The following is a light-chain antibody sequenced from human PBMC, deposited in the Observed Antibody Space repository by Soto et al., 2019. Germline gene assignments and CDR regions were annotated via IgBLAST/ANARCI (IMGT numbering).Light chain of an antibody. CDR2: DAS. CDR1: QGISNY. J-gene: IGKJ1*01. Sequence: DIQMTQSPSSLSASVGDRVTITCRASQGISNYLAWYQQKPGKDPKLLIYDASSLESGVPSRFSGSGSGTEFTLTISSLKPDDFATYYCQEYQSYSRRFGQGTKVDIK. V-gene: IGKV1-5*01. CDR3: QEYQSYSRR.